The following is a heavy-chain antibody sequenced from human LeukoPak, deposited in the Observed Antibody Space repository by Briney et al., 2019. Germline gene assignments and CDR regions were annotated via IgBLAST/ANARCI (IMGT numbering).Heavy chain of an antibody. CDR1: GFTFSSYS. CDR3: ARRESGLGGYFGY. CDR2: ISTSSSYI. V-gene: IGHV3-21*04. J-gene: IGHJ4*02. Sequence: GGSLRLSCTASGFTFSSYSMNWVRQAPGKGLEWVSSISTSSSYIYYADSVKGRFTISRDNSKNTLYLQMNSLRAEDTAVYYCARRESGLGGYFGYWGQGTLVTVSS. D-gene: IGHD3-22*01.